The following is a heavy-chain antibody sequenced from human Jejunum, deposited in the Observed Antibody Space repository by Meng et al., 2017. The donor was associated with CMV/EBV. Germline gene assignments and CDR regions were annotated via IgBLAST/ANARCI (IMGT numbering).Heavy chain of an antibody. D-gene: IGHD2-2*01. CDR3: ARKYCGSSNCYPFDY. CDR1: GGSFSGYY. J-gene: IGHJ4*02. CDR2: INHSGSA. Sequence: YGGSFSGYYWSSIRQSPGQGLEWIGQINHSGSASYNPSLRRRVTISEDTSKNQFSLRLTSVTAADTAIYYCARKYCGSSNCYPFDYWGQGELVTVSS. V-gene: IGHV4-34*01.